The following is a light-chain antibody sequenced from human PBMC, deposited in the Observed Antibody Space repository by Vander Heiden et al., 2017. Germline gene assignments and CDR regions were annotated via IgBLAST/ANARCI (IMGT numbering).Light chain of an antibody. J-gene: IGLJ1*01. CDR2: SDN. Sequence: SVLTQPPSASATPGQRVTIPCSGASSNIGRNPVNWYQQLPGTAPKLLIYSDNQRPSGVPDRFSGSKSGTSASLASSGLQSEDEADYYCASWDDSLNGQLFGTGTKVTVV. CDR3: ASWDDSLNGQL. V-gene: IGLV1-44*01. CDR1: SSNIGRNP.